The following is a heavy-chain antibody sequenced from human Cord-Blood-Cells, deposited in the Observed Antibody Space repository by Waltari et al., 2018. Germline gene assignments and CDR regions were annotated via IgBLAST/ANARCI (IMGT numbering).Heavy chain of an antibody. Sequence: QVQLQQWGAGLLKPSETLSLTCAVDGGSFRGYYWSWIRQPPGKGREWIGEINQSGRTSDTRSLKSRVTISIGTSNSQCSRKLRSVAAADTSLYYCARGLTYYAILTGSNWFDPWGQGTLVTVSS. V-gene: IGHV4-34*01. D-gene: IGHD3-9*01. CDR2: INQSGRT. CDR3: ARGLTYYAILTGSNWFDP. CDR1: GGSFRGYY. J-gene: IGHJ5*02.